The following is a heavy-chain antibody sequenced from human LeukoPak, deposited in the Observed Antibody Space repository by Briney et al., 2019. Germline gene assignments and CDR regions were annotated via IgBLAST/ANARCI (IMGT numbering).Heavy chain of an antibody. CDR1: GFTFSSYS. D-gene: IGHD1-1*01. V-gene: IGHV3-21*04. CDR3: ARALERDGMDV. J-gene: IGHJ6*02. Sequence: PGGSLRLSCAASGFTFSSYSMNWVCQAPGKGLEWVSSISSSSSYIYYADSVKGRFTISRDNAKNSLYLQMNSLRAEDTAVYYCARALERDGMDVWGQGTTVTVSS. CDR2: ISSSSSYI.